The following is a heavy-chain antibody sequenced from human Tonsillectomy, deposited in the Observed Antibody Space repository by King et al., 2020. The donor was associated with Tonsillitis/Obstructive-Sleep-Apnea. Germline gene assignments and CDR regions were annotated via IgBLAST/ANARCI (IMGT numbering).Heavy chain of an antibody. V-gene: IGHV3-33*01. D-gene: IGHD4-17*01. CDR3: AREQSGAWAFDY. J-gene: IGHJ4*02. Sequence: VQLVESGGGVVQPGRSLRLSCAASGFSFNSYGMHWVRQAPGKGLEWVAVIYYDGNNKYYADSVKGRFTVSRDNSKSTLDLQMNSLRVEDTAIYYCAREQSGAWAFDYWGQGALITVSS. CDR2: IYYDGNNK. CDR1: GFSFNSYG.